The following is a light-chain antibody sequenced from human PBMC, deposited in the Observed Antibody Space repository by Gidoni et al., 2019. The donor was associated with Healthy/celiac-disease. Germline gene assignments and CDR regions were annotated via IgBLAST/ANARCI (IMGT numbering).Light chain of an antibody. V-gene: IGKV1-27*01. Sequence: DIQMTQSPSSLSASVGDRVTITCRASQGISNYLAWYQHKPGKVPKLLIYAASTLQSGVPSRFSGSGSGTDFTLTISSLQPEDVATYYCQKYKAFGGXTKVEIK. J-gene: IGKJ4*01. CDR3: QKYKA. CDR1: QGISNY. CDR2: AAS.